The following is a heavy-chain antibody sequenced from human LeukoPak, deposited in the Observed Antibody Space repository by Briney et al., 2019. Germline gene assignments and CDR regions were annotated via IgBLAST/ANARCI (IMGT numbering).Heavy chain of an antibody. CDR2: IIPIFATT. CDR3: AISLCGYSAYDCPLD. Sequence: ASVKVSCKASGVIFSNYAINWVRQAPGQGLEWMGGIIPIFATTNYAQKFQGRVTVTADESTSTAYMELSSLRSEDTAVYYCAISLCGYSAYDCPLDWGQGTLVTVSS. J-gene: IGHJ4*02. D-gene: IGHD5-12*01. CDR1: GVIFSNYA. V-gene: IGHV1-69*13.